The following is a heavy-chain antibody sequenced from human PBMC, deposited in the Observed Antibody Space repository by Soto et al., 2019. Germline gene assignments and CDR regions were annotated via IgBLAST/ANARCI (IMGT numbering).Heavy chain of an antibody. CDR3: ARDLTYNPGGYYYYGMDV. CDR2: IIPIFGTA. CDR1: GGTFSSYA. Sequence: QVQLVQSGAEVKKPGSSVKVSCKASGGTFSSYAISWVRQAPGQGLEWMGGIIPIFGTANYAQKFQGRVTITADESTSTAYMELSSLRSEDTAVYYCARDLTYNPGGYYYYGMDVWGQGTTVTVS. J-gene: IGHJ6*02. V-gene: IGHV1-69*01. D-gene: IGHD1-1*01.